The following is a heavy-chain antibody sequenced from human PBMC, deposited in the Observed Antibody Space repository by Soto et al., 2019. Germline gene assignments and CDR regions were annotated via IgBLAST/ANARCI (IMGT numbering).Heavy chain of an antibody. J-gene: IGHJ4*02. V-gene: IGHV1-69*06. CDR1: GGTFDSNA. D-gene: IGHD6-19*01. CDR2: IIPIYDSP. CDR3: AVAVTGSRSPLAH. Sequence: QVQLVQSGAEVKKPGSSVKVSCKASGGTFDSNAISWVRQAPGQGLEWMGGIIPIYDSPNYAQNFQGRVTVIADKATSTAYLELSRLIFADSAIYYCAVAVTGSRSPLAHWGQGTLVIVSS.